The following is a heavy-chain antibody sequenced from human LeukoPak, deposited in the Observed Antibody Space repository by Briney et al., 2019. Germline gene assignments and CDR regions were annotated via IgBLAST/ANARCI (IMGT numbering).Heavy chain of an antibody. J-gene: IGHJ4*02. CDR2: NSWNRGSI. CDR1: GFTFGDYA. Sequence: PGGSLRLSCAASGFTFGDYAMHWVRHAPGEGLEWESGNSWNRGSIGYADSVKGRFTSSRDDAKMSLYLQINSLRAEDTALYYCAKGYCSSTSCHADYWGQGTLVTASS. CDR3: AKGYCSSTSCHADY. D-gene: IGHD2-2*01. V-gene: IGHV3-9*01.